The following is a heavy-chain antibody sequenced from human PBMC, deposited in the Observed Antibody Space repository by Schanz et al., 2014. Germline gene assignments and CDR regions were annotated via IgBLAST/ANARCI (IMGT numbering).Heavy chain of an antibody. CDR2: INAANGNT. CDR1: GYSFISHA. CDR3: VKDPDKYNWNDVEGMDV. V-gene: IGHV1-3*01. D-gene: IGHD1-1*01. Sequence: QVQLVQSGAEVKKPGASVKVSCKASGYSFISHAIHWVRQAPGQRLEWMGWINAANGNTRYSQKFQGRVTITRDTSASTAYMDLRSLRSDDTAVYYCVKDPDKYNWNDVEGMDVWGPGTTVTVSS. J-gene: IGHJ6*01.